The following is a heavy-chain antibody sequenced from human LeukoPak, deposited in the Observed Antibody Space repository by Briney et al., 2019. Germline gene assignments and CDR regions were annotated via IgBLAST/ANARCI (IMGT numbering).Heavy chain of an antibody. CDR3: TRGGLPAGFDL. CDR2: IKGDGSGI. CDR1: GFTFSSYW. J-gene: IGHJ2*01. D-gene: IGHD3-10*01. Sequence: GGSLRLSCAASGFTFSSYWMSWVRQGPGKGLVWVSSIKGDGSGISYADSVQGRFIISRDNAKNTLYLQMNSLRAEDTAVYYCTRGGLPAGFDLWGRGTLVTVSS. V-gene: IGHV3-74*01.